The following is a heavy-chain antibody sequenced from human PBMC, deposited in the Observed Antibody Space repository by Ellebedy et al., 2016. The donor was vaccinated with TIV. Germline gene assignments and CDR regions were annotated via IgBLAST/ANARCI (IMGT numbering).Heavy chain of an antibody. V-gene: IGHV1-8*01. Sequence: AASVQVSCKASRYSLTSYDFSWVRQATGQGLEWLGWMNANSGNTGYAQNFQGRLSMTRNTSTSTAYMELSSLRSEDTAVYYCARNRGSVLIDDWGQGTLVTVSS. J-gene: IGHJ4*02. CDR2: MNANSGNT. CDR3: ARNRGSVLIDD. D-gene: IGHD2-8*01. CDR1: RYSLTSYD.